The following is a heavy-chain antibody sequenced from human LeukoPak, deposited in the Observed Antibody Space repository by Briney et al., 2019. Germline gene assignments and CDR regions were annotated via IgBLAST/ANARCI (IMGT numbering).Heavy chain of an antibody. CDR2: IYSGGST. J-gene: IGHJ4*02. V-gene: IGHV3-66*04. Sequence: GGSLRLSCAASGFIVSSNDMKWVRQAPGKGLEWVSVIYSGGSTYYADSVKGRLTISRDNSKKTLYLQMNSLRAEDTAVYYCARPTSGNKGGYNWRFDYWGQGTLVTVSS. D-gene: IGHD5-24*01. CDR3: ARPTSGNKGGYNWRFDY. CDR1: GFIVSSND.